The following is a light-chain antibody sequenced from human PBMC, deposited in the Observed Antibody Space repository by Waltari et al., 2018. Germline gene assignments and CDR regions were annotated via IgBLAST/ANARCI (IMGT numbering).Light chain of an antibody. CDR3: QQYDSTPRWT. V-gene: IGKV4-1*01. CDR1: PSLFYNFHTKNY. Sequence: DIVITQSPRSLVFSLGERAAIRCKSSPSLFYNFHTKNYLAWYQQKPGQPPKLLIYWATTRESAVPDRLRGSGAGTEFTLTINNMQAEDVAEDYCQQYDSTPRWTFGQGTKVEI. J-gene: IGKJ1*01. CDR2: WAT.